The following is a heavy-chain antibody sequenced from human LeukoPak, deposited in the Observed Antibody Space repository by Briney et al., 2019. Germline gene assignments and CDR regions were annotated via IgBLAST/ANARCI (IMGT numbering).Heavy chain of an antibody. D-gene: IGHD6-13*01. CDR3: ARGRYSSSWYRWFDP. CDR1: GYTFTSYD. CDR2: MNPNSGNT. J-gene: IGHJ5*02. V-gene: IGHV1-8*01. Sequence: ASVKVSCKASGYTFTSYDINWVRQATGQGLEWMGWMNPNSGNTGYAQKFQGRVTMTRNTSISTAYMELSSLRSEDTAVYYCARGRYSSSWYRWFDPWGQGTLVTVSS.